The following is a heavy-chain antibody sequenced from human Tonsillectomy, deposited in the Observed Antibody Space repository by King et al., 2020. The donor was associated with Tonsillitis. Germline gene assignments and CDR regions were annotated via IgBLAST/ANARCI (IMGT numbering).Heavy chain of an antibody. Sequence: VQLVESGGGLVQPGGSLRLSCAGSEFTFSSYSMNWVRQAPGKGLEWISYISSSSSTIKYADSVKGRFTISRDNAKKSLYLQMNSLRAEDTAIYYCAREPRGYSSDDALDIWGQGTMVTVSS. J-gene: IGHJ3*02. CDR1: EFTFSSYS. V-gene: IGHV3-48*01. CDR3: AREPRGYSSDDALDI. D-gene: IGHD5-12*01. CDR2: ISSSSSTI.